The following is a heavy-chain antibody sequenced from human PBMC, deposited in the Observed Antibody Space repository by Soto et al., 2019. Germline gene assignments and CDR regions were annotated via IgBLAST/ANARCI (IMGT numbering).Heavy chain of an antibody. CDR2: ISAYNGNT. D-gene: IGHD3-10*01. J-gene: IGHJ4*02. CDR3: VREEEVLRGVVSLAY. Sequence: QVQMVQSGTEVKKPGASVKVSCKASGYTFTSYGLRWVRQAPGQGLERMGWISAYNGNTKYAQKVQDRVTMTTDTPTNTAYMELRSLRSDDTAVYYCVREEEVLRGVVSLAYWGQGTLVTVSS. V-gene: IGHV1-18*01. CDR1: GYTFTSYG.